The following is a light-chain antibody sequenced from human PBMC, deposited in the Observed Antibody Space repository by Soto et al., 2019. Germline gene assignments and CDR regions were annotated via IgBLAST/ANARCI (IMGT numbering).Light chain of an antibody. CDR1: QSVSRY. J-gene: IGKJ5*01. V-gene: IGKV3-11*01. Sequence: EIVLTQSPATLSLSPGERATLSCRASQSVSRYLAWYQQKSGQAPRLLIYDASNRATDIPARFSGSGSGTDFTLTISSLEPEDFAVYYCQQRSNWPPITFGQGPRLEIK. CDR3: QQRSNWPPIT. CDR2: DAS.